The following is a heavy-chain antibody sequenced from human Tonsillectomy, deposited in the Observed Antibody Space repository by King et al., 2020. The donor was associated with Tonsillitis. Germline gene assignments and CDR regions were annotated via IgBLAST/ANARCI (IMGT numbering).Heavy chain of an antibody. D-gene: IGHD5-18*01. CDR1: GFYFSEYY. V-gene: IGHV3-11*01. Sequence: VQLVESGGGLVKPGGSLRLSCAASGFYFSEYYMSWIRQAPGKGLEWVSYISCSSTTIYYADSVKGRFTISRDSAKNSLFLQMDSLRAEDTAVYFCARGPVDTAKGGYFHYWGQGTLVTVSS. CDR3: ARGPVDTAKGGYFHY. J-gene: IGHJ4*02. CDR2: ISCSSTTI.